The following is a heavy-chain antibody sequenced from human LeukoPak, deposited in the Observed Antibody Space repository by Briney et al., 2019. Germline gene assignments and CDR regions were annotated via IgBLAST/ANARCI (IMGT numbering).Heavy chain of an antibody. CDR1: GGSFSGYY. CDR2: INHSGST. D-gene: IGHD3-9*01. V-gene: IGHV4-34*01. J-gene: IGHJ4*02. Sequence: SETLSLTCAVYGGSFSGYYWSWIRQPPGKGLEWIGEINHSGSTNYNPSLKSRVTISVDTSKNQFSLKLSSVTAADTAVYYCARLRYFDWSYDYWGQGTLVTVSS. CDR3: ARLRYFDWSYDY.